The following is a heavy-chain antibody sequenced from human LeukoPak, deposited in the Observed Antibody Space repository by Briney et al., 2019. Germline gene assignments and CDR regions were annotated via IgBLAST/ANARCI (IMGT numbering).Heavy chain of an antibody. CDR3: ARDSRYYCSSTSCYDAFDI. J-gene: IGHJ3*02. CDR2: ISSSSSYI. CDR1: GFTFSSCA. D-gene: IGHD2-2*01. Sequence: GGSLRLSCVASGFTFSSCAMHWVRQAPGKGLEWVSSISSSSSYIYYADSVKGRFTISRDNAKNSLYLQMNSLRAEDTAVYYCARDSRYYCSSTSCYDAFDIWGQGTMVTVSS. V-gene: IGHV3-21*01.